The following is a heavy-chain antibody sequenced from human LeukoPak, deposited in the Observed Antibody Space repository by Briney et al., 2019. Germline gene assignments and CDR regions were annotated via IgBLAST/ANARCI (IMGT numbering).Heavy chain of an antibody. D-gene: IGHD2-2*02. CDR3: ALTYCSSTSCYIGAFDI. V-gene: IGHV4-39*07. J-gene: IGHJ3*02. Sequence: SETLSLTCTVSGGSISSSSYYWGWIRQPPGKGLEWIGSIYYSGSTYYNPSLKSRVTISVDTSKNQFSLKLSSVTAADTAVYYCALTYCSSTSCYIGAFDIWGQGTMVTVSS. CDR2: IYYSGST. CDR1: GGSISSSSYY.